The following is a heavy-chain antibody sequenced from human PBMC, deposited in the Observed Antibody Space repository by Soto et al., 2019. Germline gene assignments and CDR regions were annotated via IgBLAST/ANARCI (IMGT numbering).Heavy chain of an antibody. J-gene: IGHJ4*02. D-gene: IGHD3-9*01. CDR2: INAGSGDT. V-gene: IGHV1-3*01. CDR3: VTSDWAW. CDR1: GYTFSAYA. Sequence: ASVKVSCKASGYTFSAYAIHWVRQAPGQGLQWVGWINAGSGDTRYSPKFQGRLIITRDTSASTAYMELSSLRPNDTAMFYCVTSDWAWWGQAHLVTVSS.